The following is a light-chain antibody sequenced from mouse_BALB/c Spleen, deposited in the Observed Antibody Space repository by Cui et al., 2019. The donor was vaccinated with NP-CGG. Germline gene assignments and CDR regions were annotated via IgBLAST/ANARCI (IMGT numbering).Light chain of an antibody. CDR1: TGAVTTYNY. Sequence: QAVVTHASALTTSPGGTVTLTCRSSTGAVTTYNYANWVQEKPDHLFTGLIGGTNNRAPGVPARFSGSLIGDKAALTITGAQTEDEAIYFCALWYSNHWVFGGGTKLTVL. V-gene: IGLV1*01. CDR3: ALWYSNHWV. J-gene: IGLJ1*01. CDR2: GTN.